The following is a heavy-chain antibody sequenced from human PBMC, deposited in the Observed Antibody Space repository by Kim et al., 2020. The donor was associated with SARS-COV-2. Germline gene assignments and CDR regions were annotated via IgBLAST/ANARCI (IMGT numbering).Heavy chain of an antibody. J-gene: IGHJ6*02. CDR1: GFTFSSYS. CDR3: ARDRRYSIIQYGMDV. D-gene: IGHD4-4*01. CDR2: ISSSSSYI. V-gene: IGHV3-21*01. Sequence: GGSLRLSCAASGFTFSSYSMNWVRQAPGKGLEWVSSISSSSSYIYYADSVKGRFTISRDNAKNSLYLQMNSLRAEDTAVYYCARDRRYSIIQYGMDVWGQGTTVTVSS.